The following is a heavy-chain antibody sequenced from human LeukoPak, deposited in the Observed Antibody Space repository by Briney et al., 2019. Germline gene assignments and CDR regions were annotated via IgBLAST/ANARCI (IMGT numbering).Heavy chain of an antibody. D-gene: IGHD3-22*01. J-gene: IGHJ4*02. CDR2: IIPIFGTA. Sequence: ASVKVSCKASGGTFSSYAISWVRQAPGQGLEWMGRIIPIFGTANYAQKFQGRVTITTDESTSTAYMELSSLRSEDTAVYYCARETDRYDSSGYYSYWGQGTLVTVSS. CDR1: GGTFSSYA. CDR3: ARETDRYDSSGYYSY. V-gene: IGHV1-69*05.